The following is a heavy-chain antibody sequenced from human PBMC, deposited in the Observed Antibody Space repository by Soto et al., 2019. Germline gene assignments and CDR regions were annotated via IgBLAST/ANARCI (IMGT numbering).Heavy chain of an antibody. CDR1: GFTFDSCG. CDR3: ATEGAKTTWYFDY. CDR2: VSPHAANT. Sequence: GGSLRLSCVASGFTFDSCGMNWVRQAPGKGLEWVAGVSPHAANTYYADSVRGRFIISRDDSRKTVCLDMNSLRGEDSAVYYCATEGAKTTWYFDYWGQGTLVTVSS. V-gene: IGHV3-23*01. J-gene: IGHJ4*02. D-gene: IGHD1-26*01.